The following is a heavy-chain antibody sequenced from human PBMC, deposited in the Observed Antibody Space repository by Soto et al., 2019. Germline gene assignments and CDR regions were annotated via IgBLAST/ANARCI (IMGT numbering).Heavy chain of an antibody. D-gene: IGHD3-22*01. CDR3: ARPSYYYDISGYVFHS. CDR1: GGTFSSYA. Sequence: GASVKVSCKASGGTFSSYAITWVRQAPGQGLEWMGGIIPIFGTADYAQKFQGRVTITADESTSTAYLELSSLRSEDTAVYYCARPSYYYDISGYVFHSWGQGTLVTVSS. V-gene: IGHV1-69*13. J-gene: IGHJ4*02. CDR2: IIPIFGTA.